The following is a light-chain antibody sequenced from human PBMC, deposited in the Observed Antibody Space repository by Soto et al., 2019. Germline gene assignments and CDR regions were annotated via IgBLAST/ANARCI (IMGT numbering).Light chain of an antibody. CDR1: RSVSSGY. CDR3: QQSYTTPRT. J-gene: IGKJ1*01. CDR2: GAS. Sequence: EIVLTQSPGTLSLSPGERANLSCRASRSVSSGYLAWYQQKPDQAPRLLIYGASSMAGGVPDRFSGSGSGTDFTLTISSLQPEDFATYYCQQSYTTPRTFGQGTKVDNK. V-gene: IGKV3-20*01.